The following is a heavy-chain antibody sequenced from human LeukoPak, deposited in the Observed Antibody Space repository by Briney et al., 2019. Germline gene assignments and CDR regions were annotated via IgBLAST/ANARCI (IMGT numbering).Heavy chain of an antibody. V-gene: IGHV4-34*01. D-gene: IGHD3-10*01. Sequence: SETLSLTCAVYGGSFSGYYWSWIRQPPGKGLEWIGEINHSGSTNYNPSLKSRVTISVDTSKNQFSLKLSSVTAADTAVYYCARGRTEWVRGVITTFDYWGQGTLVTVSS. CDR1: GGSFSGYY. CDR3: ARGRTEWVRGVITTFDY. J-gene: IGHJ4*02. CDR2: INHSGST.